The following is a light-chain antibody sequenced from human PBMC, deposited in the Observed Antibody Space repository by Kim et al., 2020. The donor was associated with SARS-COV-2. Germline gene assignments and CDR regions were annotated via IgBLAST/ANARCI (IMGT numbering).Light chain of an antibody. CDR1: SLRKYY. CDR3: SSRDSSGNSLL. V-gene: IGLV3-19*01. CDR2: GKN. Sequence: SSELTQDPDVSVALGQTVRITCQGDSLRKYYASWYQQKPGQAPVLVILGKNNRPSGIPVRFSGSNSGNTASLVVTGAQAEDEADYYCSSRDSSGNSLLFG. J-gene: IGLJ3*02.